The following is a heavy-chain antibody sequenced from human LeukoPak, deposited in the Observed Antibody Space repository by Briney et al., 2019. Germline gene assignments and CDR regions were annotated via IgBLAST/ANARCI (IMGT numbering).Heavy chain of an antibody. D-gene: IGHD2-15*01. CDR2: ISSSSSYI. Sequence: GGSLRLSCAASGFTFSSYSMDWVRQAPGKGLEWVSSISSSSSYIYYADSVRGRFTISRDNAKNSLYLQMNSLRAEDTAVYYCARAYCSGGSCYPFDYWGQGTLVTVSS. CDR1: GFTFSSYS. J-gene: IGHJ4*02. CDR3: ARAYCSGGSCYPFDY. V-gene: IGHV3-21*01.